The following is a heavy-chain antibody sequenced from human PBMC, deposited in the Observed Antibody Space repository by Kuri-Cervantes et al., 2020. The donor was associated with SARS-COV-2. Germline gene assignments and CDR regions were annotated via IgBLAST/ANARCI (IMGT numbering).Heavy chain of an antibody. CDR2: IKSKTDGETT. V-gene: IGHV3-15*01. CDR1: GFTFSNAW. D-gene: IGHD3-3*01. Sequence: GESLKISCSASGFTFSNAWMSWVRQTPGKGLEWVGRIKSKTDGETTDYAAPVKGRFFISRDDSEDTLYLQMNSLKTEDTAVYYCTRDVDGYDFWSGYYEGYYFDYWGQGTLVTVSS. J-gene: IGHJ4*02. CDR3: TRDVDGYDFWSGYYEGYYFDY.